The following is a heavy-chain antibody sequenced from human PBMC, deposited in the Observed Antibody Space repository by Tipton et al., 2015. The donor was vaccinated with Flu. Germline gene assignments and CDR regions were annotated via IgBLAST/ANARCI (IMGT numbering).Heavy chain of an antibody. CDR2: FFHSGST. J-gene: IGHJ4*02. CDR1: GYSIRSDYY. Sequence: TLSLTCTVPGYSIRSDYYWGWIRQPPGRGLEWIGNFFHSGSTYYNPSLKSRVTISEDRSRDQFSLQLVSVTAADAGFYYCARNFDSWGQGTLVTVSS. CDR3: ARNFDS. V-gene: IGHV4-38-2*02.